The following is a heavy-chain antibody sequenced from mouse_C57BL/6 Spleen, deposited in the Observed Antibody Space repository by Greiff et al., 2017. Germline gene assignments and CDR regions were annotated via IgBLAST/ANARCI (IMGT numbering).Heavy chain of an antibody. CDR3: TRKYYGSYYAMDY. CDR2: IDPETGGT. J-gene: IGHJ4*01. D-gene: IGHD1-1*01. Sequence: QVQLQQSGAELVRPGASVTLSCKASGYTFTDYEMHWVKQTPVHGLEWIGAIDPETGGTAYNQKFKGKAILTADKSSSTAYMELRSLTSEDSAVYYCTRKYYGSYYAMDYWGQGTSVTVSS. CDR1: GYTFTDYE. V-gene: IGHV1-15*01.